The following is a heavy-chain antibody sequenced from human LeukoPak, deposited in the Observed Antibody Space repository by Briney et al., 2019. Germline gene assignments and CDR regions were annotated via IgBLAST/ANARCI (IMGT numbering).Heavy chain of an antibody. CDR3: AGSYCSSTSCLNWFDP. CDR2: IYYSGST. CDR1: GGSISSYY. J-gene: IGHJ5*02. Sequence: SETLSLTCTVSGGSISSYYWSWIRQPPGKGLEWIGYIYYSGSTNYNLSLKSRVTISVDTSKNQFSLKLSSVTAADTAVYYCAGSYCSSTSCLNWFDPWGQGTLVTVSS. D-gene: IGHD2-2*01. V-gene: IGHV4-59*01.